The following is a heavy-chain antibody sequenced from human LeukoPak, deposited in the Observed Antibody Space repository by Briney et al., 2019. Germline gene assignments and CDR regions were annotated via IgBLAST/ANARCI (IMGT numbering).Heavy chain of an antibody. J-gene: IGHJ6*02. CDR1: GYTFTSYD. D-gene: IGHD5-18*01. CDR3: ARGGPSTAAMLPRVSYYYYYYGMDV. Sequence: ASVKVSCKASGYTFTSYDINWVRQATGQGLEWMGWMNPNSGNTGYAQKFQGRVTMTRNTSISTAYMELSSLRSEDTAVYYCARGGPSTAAMLPRVSYYYYYYGMDVWGQGTTVTVSS. CDR2: MNPNSGNT. V-gene: IGHV1-8*01.